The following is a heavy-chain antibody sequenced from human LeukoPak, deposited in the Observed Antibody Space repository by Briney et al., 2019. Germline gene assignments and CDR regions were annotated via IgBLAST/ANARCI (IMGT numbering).Heavy chain of an antibody. J-gene: IGHJ4*02. CDR2: ISAYNGNT. CDR3: ARGFTYYYDSSGYPILGY. CDR1: GYSFTSYG. D-gene: IGHD3-22*01. V-gene: IGHV1-18*01. Sequence: SSVKVSCKASGYSFTSYGITWVRQAPGQGLELVGWISAYNGNTNYAQKLQDRVTMTTDTPTSTAYMELRSLRYDDTAVYYCARGFTYYYDSSGYPILGYWGQGTLVTVSS.